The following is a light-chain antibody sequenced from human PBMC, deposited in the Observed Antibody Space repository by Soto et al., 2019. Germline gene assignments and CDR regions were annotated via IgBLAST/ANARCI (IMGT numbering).Light chain of an antibody. Sequence: LTQPASVSGSPGQSITISCTGTSSDVGGYIYVSWYQQHPGKAPKLMIYDVTSRPSGVSYRFSGSKSGNTASLTISGLQAEDEADYYRSSYTTSSSYVFGTGTKVTVL. CDR1: SSDVGGYIY. CDR2: DVT. V-gene: IGLV2-14*01. J-gene: IGLJ1*01. CDR3: SSYTTSSSYV.